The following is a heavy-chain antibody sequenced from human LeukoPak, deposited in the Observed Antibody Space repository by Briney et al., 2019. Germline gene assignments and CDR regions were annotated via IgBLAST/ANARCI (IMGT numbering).Heavy chain of an antibody. V-gene: IGHV4-59*01. J-gene: IGHJ4*02. CDR3: ARGLRHYYFDY. D-gene: IGHD2-21*01. CDR2: IYYSGST. CDR1: GGSISSYY. Sequence: PSETLSLTCTVSGGSISSYYWSWIRQSPGKGLEWIGYIYYSGSTNYNPSLKSRVTISVDTSKNQFSLKLSSVTAADTAVYYCARGLRHYYFDYWGQGTLVTVSS.